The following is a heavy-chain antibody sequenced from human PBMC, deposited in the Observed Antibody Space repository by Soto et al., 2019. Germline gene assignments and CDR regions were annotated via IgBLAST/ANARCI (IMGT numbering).Heavy chain of an antibody. Sequence: EVQLVESGGGLVQPGGSLRLSCAASGFTFSSYWMSWVRQAPGKGLEWVANIKQDGSEKYYVDSVKGRFTISRDNAKNLLFLEMDRLGGEETGVYYCGRDREGFWSGKLNPFGYWGQGTLVTVFS. D-gene: IGHD3-3*01. CDR2: IKQDGSEK. J-gene: IGHJ4*02. CDR3: GRDREGFWSGKLNPFGY. CDR1: GFTFSSYW. V-gene: IGHV3-7*01.